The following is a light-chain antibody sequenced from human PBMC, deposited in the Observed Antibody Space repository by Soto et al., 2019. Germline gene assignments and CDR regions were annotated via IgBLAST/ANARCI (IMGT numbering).Light chain of an antibody. V-gene: IGKV1-5*01. CDR2: HAS. CDR3: QQYNSYS. CDR1: QSISNW. J-gene: IGKJ1*01. Sequence: IQMTESPSTLPASLGDRVTITCRASQSISNWLAWYQQKPATATXVLIYHASNLQSGVPSRFSGSGSGTEFTLPISSMQPDDFATYYCQQYNSYSFCQWTKVDIK.